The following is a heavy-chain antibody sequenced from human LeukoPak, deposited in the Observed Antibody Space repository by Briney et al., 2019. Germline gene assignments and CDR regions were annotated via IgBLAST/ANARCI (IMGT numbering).Heavy chain of an antibody. Sequence: SETLSLTCTVSGGSISSYYWSWIRQPPGKGLEWIGYIYYSGSTNYNPSLKSRVTISVDTSKNQFSLKLNSVTAADTAVYYCARTYSGSYYLFWFDPWGRGPLVTVSS. J-gene: IGHJ5*02. CDR2: IYYSGST. CDR1: GGSISSYY. D-gene: IGHD1-26*01. CDR3: ARTYSGSYYLFWFDP. V-gene: IGHV4-59*01.